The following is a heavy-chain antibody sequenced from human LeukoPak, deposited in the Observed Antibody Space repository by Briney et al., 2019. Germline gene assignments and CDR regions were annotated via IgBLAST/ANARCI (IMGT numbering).Heavy chain of an antibody. CDR2: ISDDGSNK. CDR1: GFTFSSYA. J-gene: IGHJ4*02. V-gene: IGHV3-30*04. CDR3: ARANYYYGSGSYYRPMFDY. D-gene: IGHD3-10*01. Sequence: GGSLRLSCAASGFTFSSYAMHWVRQAPGKGLEWVAVISDDGSNKYYADSVKGRFTISRDNSKNTLYLQMNSLRAEDTAVYYCARANYYYGSGSYYRPMFDYWGQGTLVTVSS.